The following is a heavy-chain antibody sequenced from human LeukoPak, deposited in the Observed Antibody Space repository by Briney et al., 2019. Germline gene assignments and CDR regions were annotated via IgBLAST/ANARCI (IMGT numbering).Heavy chain of an antibody. CDR3: ARESYYGSGSTDDYDAFDI. CDR1: GYTFTSYG. V-gene: IGHV1-18*01. D-gene: IGHD3-10*01. J-gene: IGHJ3*02. CDR2: ISAYNGNT. Sequence: ASVTVSCKASGYTFTSYGISWVRQAPGQGLEWMGWISAYNGNTNYAQKLQGRVTMTTDTSTSTAYMELRSLRSDDTAVYYCARESYYGSGSTDDYDAFDIWGQGTMVTVSS.